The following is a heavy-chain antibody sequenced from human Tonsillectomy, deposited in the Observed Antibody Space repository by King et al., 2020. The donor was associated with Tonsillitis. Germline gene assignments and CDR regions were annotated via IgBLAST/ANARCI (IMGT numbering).Heavy chain of an antibody. CDR2: IKQDGSEK. D-gene: IGHD3-22*01. Sequence: VQLVESGGGLVQPGGSLRLSCAASGFTFSNYWMSWVRQAPGKGLEWVANIKQDGSEKYYVDSVKGRFTISRDNAKNSLFLQINTLRVEDTAVYYCARALSYYYDTSGYYPDLDYWGQGTLVTVSS. V-gene: IGHV3-7*01. CDR3: ARALSYYYDTSGYYPDLDY. CDR1: GFTFSNYW. J-gene: IGHJ4*02.